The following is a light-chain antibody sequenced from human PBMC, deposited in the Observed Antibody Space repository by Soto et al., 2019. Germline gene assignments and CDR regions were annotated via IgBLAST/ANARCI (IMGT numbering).Light chain of an antibody. V-gene: IGKV1-39*01. CDR3: QQSYITPPGT. J-gene: IGKJ1*01. CDR2: RAS. Sequence: IRMTQLPSTLSGSVGDRVTITCRASQAIISCVSWYQQKPGKAPKLLIYRASTLKSGVPSRFSGSGSGTDFTLSISSLQREDFATYYCQQSYITPPGTFGQGTKVDIK. CDR1: QAIISC.